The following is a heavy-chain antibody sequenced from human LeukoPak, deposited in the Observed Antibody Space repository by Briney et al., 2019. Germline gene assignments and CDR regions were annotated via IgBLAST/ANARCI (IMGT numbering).Heavy chain of an antibody. CDR1: GFTFSTYW. J-gene: IGHJ4*02. CDR3: ARDRRIAY. CDR2: IKQDGSEK. Sequence: GKSLRLSCAASGFTFSTYWMNWVRQAPGKGLEWVANIKQDGSEKYYVDSVKGRFTISRDNAKNSLCLQMNSLGAEDTAVYYCARDRRIAYWGQGTLVTVSS. V-gene: IGHV3-7*03.